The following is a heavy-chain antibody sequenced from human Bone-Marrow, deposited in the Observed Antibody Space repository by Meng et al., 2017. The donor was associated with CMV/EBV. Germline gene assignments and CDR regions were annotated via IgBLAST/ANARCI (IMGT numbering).Heavy chain of an antibody. V-gene: IGHV3-7*01. CDR2: IKQDGSEK. CDR3: ARGGGIVVVPAAEGWFDP. Sequence: LSLTCAASGFTFSSYWMSWVRQAPGKGLEWVANIKQDGSEKYYVDSVKGRFTISRDNAKNSLYLQMNSLRAEDTAVYYCARGGGIVVVPAAEGWFDPWGQGTLVTVSS. J-gene: IGHJ5*02. CDR1: GFTFSSYW. D-gene: IGHD2-2*01.